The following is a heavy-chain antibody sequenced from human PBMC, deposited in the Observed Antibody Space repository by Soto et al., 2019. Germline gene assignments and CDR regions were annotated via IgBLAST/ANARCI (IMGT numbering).Heavy chain of an antibody. Sequence: QVQLQQWGAGLLKPSETLSLTCAVYGGSFSGYYWSWIRQPPGKGLEWIGEINHSGSTNYNPSLKSRVTISVDTSKNQFSLTLSSVTAADTAVYYCATYAPLGIVVVPAARTGGFDYWGQGTLVTVSS. CDR3: ATYAPLGIVVVPAARTGGFDY. V-gene: IGHV4-34*01. CDR2: INHSGST. J-gene: IGHJ4*02. D-gene: IGHD2-2*01. CDR1: GGSFSGYY.